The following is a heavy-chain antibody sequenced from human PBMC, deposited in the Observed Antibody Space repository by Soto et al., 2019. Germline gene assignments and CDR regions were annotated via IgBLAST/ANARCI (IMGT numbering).Heavy chain of an antibody. CDR3: ARVAYYDILTGYPHDY. CDR2: IYYSGST. Sequence: SETLSLTCTVSGGSISSGDYYWSWIRQPPGKGLEWIGYIYYSGSTYYNPSLKSRVTISVDTSKNQFSLKLSSVTAADTAVYYCARVAYYDILTGYPHDYWGQGTLVTVSS. D-gene: IGHD3-9*01. J-gene: IGHJ4*02. V-gene: IGHV4-30-4*01. CDR1: GGSISSGDYY.